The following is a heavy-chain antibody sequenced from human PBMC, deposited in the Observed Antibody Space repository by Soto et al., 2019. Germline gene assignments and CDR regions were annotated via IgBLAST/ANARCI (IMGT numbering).Heavy chain of an antibody. J-gene: IGHJ4*02. CDR1: GFTFTSYA. CDR2: ISSYGGST. CDR3: ARQWLDSYYFDY. V-gene: IGHV3-64*01. Sequence: EVQLVESGGGLVQPGGSLRLSCAASGFTFTSYAMHWVRQAPGKGLEYVSAISSYGGSTYYANSVKGRFTISRDNSKNTLYLQMGSLSAEDMAVYYCARQWLDSYYFDYWGQGTLVTVSS. D-gene: IGHD6-19*01.